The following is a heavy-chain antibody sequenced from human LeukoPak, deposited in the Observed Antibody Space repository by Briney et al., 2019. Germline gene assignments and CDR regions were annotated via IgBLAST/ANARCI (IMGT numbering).Heavy chain of an antibody. CDR2: ICAGGETT. CDR3: AKSLLTTATGTGRAFDI. CDR1: RFRFSTFP. J-gene: IGHJ3*02. D-gene: IGHD1-1*01. Sequence: PGGSLRLSCAASRFRFSTFPMGWVRQAPGKGLEWVSGICAGGETTFYADSVRGRLTISRDNSKNTLYLQMNSLRADDTAVYYCAKSLLTTATGTGRAFDIWGQGTMVTVSS. V-gene: IGHV3-23*01.